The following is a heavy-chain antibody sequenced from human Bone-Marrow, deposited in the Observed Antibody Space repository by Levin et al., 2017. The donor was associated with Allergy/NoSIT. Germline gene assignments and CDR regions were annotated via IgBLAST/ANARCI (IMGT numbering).Heavy chain of an antibody. CDR3: ARDQRDSSSYVAYAFDI. CDR2: ISYDGSNK. J-gene: IGHJ3*02. Sequence: GGSLRLSCAASGFTFSSYAMHWVRQAPGKGLEWVAVISYDGSNKYYADSVKGRFTISRDNSKNTLYLQMNSLRAEDTAVYYCARDQRDSSSYVAYAFDIWGQGTMVTVSS. D-gene: IGHD6-13*01. V-gene: IGHV3-30-3*01. CDR1: GFTFSSYA.